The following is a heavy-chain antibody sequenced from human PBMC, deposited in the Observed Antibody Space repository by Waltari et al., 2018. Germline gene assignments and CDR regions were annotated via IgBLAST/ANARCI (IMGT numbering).Heavy chain of an antibody. CDR1: GFTFRSCG. Sequence: QVRLVESGGCVVQPGMSLRLSCAASGFTFRSCGMRCVRQAPGKGLEWVAVIWYDGSNNYYADSVKGRFTIARDNSKNTLYMQRNGMTAEETAKYYCAKDLYEWQLGLDYWGQGTLVTVSS. V-gene: IGHV3-30*18. CDR3: AKDLYEWQLGLDY. J-gene: IGHJ4*02. CDR2: IWYDGSNN. D-gene: IGHD6-6*01.